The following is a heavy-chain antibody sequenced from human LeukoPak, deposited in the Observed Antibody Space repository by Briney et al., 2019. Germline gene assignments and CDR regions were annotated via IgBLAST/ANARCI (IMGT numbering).Heavy chain of an antibody. CDR3: ARDPYDFWSGYYFDY. J-gene: IGHJ4*02. CDR2: INPNSGGT. CDR1: GYTFTGYY. D-gene: IGHD3-3*01. Sequence: GASVEVSCKASGYTFTGYYMHWVRQAPGQGLEWMGRINPNSGGTNYAQKFQGRVTMTRDTSISTAYMELSRLRSDDTAVYYCARDPYDFWSGYYFDYWGQGTLVTVSS. V-gene: IGHV1-2*06.